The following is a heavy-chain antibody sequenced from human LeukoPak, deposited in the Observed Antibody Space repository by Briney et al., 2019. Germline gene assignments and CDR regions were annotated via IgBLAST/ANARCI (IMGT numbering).Heavy chain of an antibody. V-gene: IGHV4-31*03. Sequence: SQTLSLTCTVSGGSISSGGYYWSWIRQHPGKGLEWIGYIYYSGSTYYNPSLKSRVTISVDTSKNQFSLKLSSVTAADTAVYHCARGRARTYYYDSSGLCYFDYWGQGTLVTVSS. CDR3: ARGRARTYYYDSSGLCYFDY. D-gene: IGHD3-22*01. CDR1: GGSISSGGYY. CDR2: IYYSGST. J-gene: IGHJ4*02.